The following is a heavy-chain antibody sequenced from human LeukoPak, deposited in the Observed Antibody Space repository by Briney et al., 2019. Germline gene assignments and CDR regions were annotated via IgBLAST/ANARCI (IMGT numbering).Heavy chain of an antibody. CDR1: GGSISSSSYY. V-gene: IGHV4-39*01. J-gene: IGHJ4*02. CDR2: IYYSGST. D-gene: IGHD3-3*01. Sequence: PSETLSLTCTVSGGSISSSSYYWGWIRQPPGKGLEWIGSIYYSGSTYYNPSLKSRVTISVDTSKNQFSLKLSSVTAADTAVYYCASRITVFGVVIKYFDYWGQGTLVIVSS. CDR3: ASRITVFGVVIKYFDY.